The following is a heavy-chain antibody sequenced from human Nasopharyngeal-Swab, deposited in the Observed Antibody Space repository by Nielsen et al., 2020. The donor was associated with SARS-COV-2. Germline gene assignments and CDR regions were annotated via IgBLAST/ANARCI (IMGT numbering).Heavy chain of an antibody. CDR3: ARALPTRTILHAFDI. D-gene: IGHD3-9*01. J-gene: IGHJ3*02. Sequence: GESLKISCAASGFTFSTYGMHWVRQAPGKGLEWAALISYDGSAKYYADSMRGRFTISRDNSKNTLYVQMNSLRVEDTAVYYCARALPTRTILHAFDIWGQGTMVTVSS. CDR2: ISYDGSAK. V-gene: IGHV3-30*03. CDR1: GFTFSTYG.